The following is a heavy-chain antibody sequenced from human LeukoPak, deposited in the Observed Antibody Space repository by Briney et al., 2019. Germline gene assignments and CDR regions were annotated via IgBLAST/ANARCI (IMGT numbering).Heavy chain of an antibody. CDR2: INPKSGGT. CDR1: GYTFTDYY. J-gene: IGHJ4*02. Sequence: ASVKVSCKVSGYTFTDYYIHWVRQAPGQGLEWMGWINPKSGGTNYAQKFQGRVTMTRDTSINTAYMELSRLRSDDTAMFFCARYWGSAVVPAARTFDYWGQGTLVTVSS. V-gene: IGHV1-2*02. D-gene: IGHD2-2*01. CDR3: ARYWGSAVVPAARTFDY.